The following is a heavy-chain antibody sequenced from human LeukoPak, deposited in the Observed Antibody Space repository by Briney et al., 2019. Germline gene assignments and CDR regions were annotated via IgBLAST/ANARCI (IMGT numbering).Heavy chain of an antibody. Sequence: GGSLRLSCAASGFTFSSYGMHWVRQAPVKGLEWVAVIWYDGSKKYYADSVKGRFTISRDNSKNTLYLQMNSLRAEDTAVYCCARDIDASGHYFFDYWGQGILVTVSS. CDR2: IWYDGSKK. CDR3: ARDIDASGHYFFDY. CDR1: GFTFSSYG. J-gene: IGHJ4*02. D-gene: IGHD3-22*01. V-gene: IGHV3-33*01.